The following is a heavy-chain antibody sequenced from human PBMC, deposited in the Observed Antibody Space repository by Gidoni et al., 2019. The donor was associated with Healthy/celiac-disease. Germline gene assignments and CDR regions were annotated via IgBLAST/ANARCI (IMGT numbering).Heavy chain of an antibody. D-gene: IGHD3-10*01. CDR2: ISSMGSTI. Sequence: EVQLVESGGGVVQPGGSLSLYSAPLGCPCTSYAMNRVRKAPGKGREWVSYISSMGSTIYYEDSGRGRFTISRDNAKNSLYLQMNSLRAEDTAVYYCARAGPSYYYGSGSLDYWGQGTLVTVSS. V-gene: IGHV3-48*03. J-gene: IGHJ4*02. CDR1: GCPCTSYA. CDR3: ARAGPSYYYGSGSLDY.